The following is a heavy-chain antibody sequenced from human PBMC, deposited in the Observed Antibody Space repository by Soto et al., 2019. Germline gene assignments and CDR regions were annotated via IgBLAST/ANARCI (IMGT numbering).Heavy chain of an antibody. D-gene: IGHD5-12*01. Sequence: QVHLVESGGGVVQPGRSLRLSCAVSGFSFSTYGMHWVRQAPGKGLEWLAIISYDGRSIYYADSVKGRFTISRDNSKNTLYLQMHSLRPEDTAVYFCAKEEAFGYALDSWGLGTLVTVSS. V-gene: IGHV3-30*18. CDR3: AKEEAFGYALDS. CDR1: GFSFSTYG. J-gene: IGHJ4*02. CDR2: ISYDGRSI.